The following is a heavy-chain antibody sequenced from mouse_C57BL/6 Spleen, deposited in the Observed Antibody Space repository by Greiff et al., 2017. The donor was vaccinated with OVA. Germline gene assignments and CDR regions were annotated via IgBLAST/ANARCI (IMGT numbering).Heavy chain of an antibody. D-gene: IGHD2-5*01. CDR2: IYPGSGST. V-gene: IGHV1-55*01. Sequence: VKLKQSGAELVKPGASVKMSCKASGYTFTSYWITWVKQRPGQGLEWIGDIYPGSGSTNYNEKFKSKATLTVDTSSSTAYMQLSSLTSEDSAVYYCARRDYSNFYFDYWGQGTTLTVSS. J-gene: IGHJ2*01. CDR3: ARRDYSNFYFDY. CDR1: GYTFTSYW.